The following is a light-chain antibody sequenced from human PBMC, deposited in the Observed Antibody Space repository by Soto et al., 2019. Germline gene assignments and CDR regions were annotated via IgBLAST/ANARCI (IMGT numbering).Light chain of an antibody. CDR2: GAS. J-gene: IGKJ4*01. V-gene: IGKV3-20*01. CDR3: QQYVGSPTT. CDR1: QSVSSSY. Sequence: EIVLTQSPGTLSLSPGERATLSCRASQSVSSSYLAWYQQKPGQAPRLLIYGASSRATGIPDRFSGSGSGTDFTLTISRLESEDVAVYYCQQYVGSPTTFGGGTKVEIK.